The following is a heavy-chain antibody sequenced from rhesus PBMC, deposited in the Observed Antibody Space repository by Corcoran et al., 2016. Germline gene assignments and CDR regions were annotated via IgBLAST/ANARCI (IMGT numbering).Heavy chain of an antibody. CDR2: ICGSGGSP. CDR1: GVSISSNY. CDR3: ATRVYTGRYFDI. D-gene: IGHD6-25*01. Sequence: QLQLQESGPGLVKPSETLSLTCAVSGVSISSNYWSWLRQPPGKGRGWIGRICGSGGSPVYHPSLKSRVTISTDATKKQFSLKLSSVTTADTAVYSCATRVYTGRYFDIWGPGTPVTISS. V-gene: IGHV4-173*01. J-gene: IGHJ2*01.